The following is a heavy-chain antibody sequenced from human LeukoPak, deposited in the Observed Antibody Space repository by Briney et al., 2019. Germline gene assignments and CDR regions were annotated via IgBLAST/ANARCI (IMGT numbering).Heavy chain of an antibody. CDR3: ARDPPAAIADYGMDG. CDR1: GYTFTGYY. Sequence: ASVKVSCKASGYTFTGYYMHWVRQAPRQGLEWMGWINPNSGGTNYAQKFQGRVTMTRDTSISTAYMELSRLRSDDTAVYYCARDPPAAIADYGMDGWGQGTTVTVSS. D-gene: IGHD2-2*01. CDR2: INPNSGGT. V-gene: IGHV1-2*02. J-gene: IGHJ6*02.